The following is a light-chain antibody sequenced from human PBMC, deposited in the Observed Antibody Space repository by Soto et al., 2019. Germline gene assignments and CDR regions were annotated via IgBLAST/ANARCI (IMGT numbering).Light chain of an antibody. CDR3: SSYTRSSTYV. CDR1: SSDVGGYNY. J-gene: IGLJ1*01. CDR2: DVS. Sequence: QSALTQPASVSGSPGQSITIACTGTSSDVGGYNYVSWYQQYPGKAPRLVISDVSNRPSGVSNRFSGSKSGNSASLTISGLQAEDEADYYCSSYTRSSTYVFGTVTKVTVL. V-gene: IGLV2-14*01.